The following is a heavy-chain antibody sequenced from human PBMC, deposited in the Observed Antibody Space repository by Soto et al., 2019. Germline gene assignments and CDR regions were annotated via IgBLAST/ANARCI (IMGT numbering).Heavy chain of an antibody. D-gene: IGHD2-15*01. J-gene: IGHJ6*03. CDR3: ARGYCSGGSCNYYYYYYMDV. CDR2: INHSGST. V-gene: IGHV4-34*01. CDR1: GGSFRGYY. Sequence: PSETMSLTCAVYGGSFRGYYWSWIRQPPGKGLEWIGEINHSGSTNYNPSLKSRVTISVDTSKNQFSLKLSSVTAADTAMYYCARGYCSGGSCNYYYYYYMDVWGKGTTVTVS.